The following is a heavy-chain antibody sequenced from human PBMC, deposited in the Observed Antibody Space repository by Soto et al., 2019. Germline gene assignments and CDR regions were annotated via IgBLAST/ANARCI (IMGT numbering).Heavy chain of an antibody. CDR1: GGSISSGDYY. CDR2: IYYSGST. J-gene: IGHJ4*02. CDR3: ARLRYCSGGSCYSLDY. D-gene: IGHD2-15*01. V-gene: IGHV4-30-4*01. Sequence: QVQLQESGPGLVKPSQTLSLTCTVSGGSISSGDYYWSWIRQPPGKGLEWIGYIYYSGSTYYNPCLNNRGTLSVDMSKDPLCLRLSYVTAADTAVYYCARLRYCSGGSCYSLDYWGQGTLVTASS.